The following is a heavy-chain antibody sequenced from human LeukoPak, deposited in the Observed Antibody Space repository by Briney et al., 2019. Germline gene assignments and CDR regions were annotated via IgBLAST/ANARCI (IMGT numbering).Heavy chain of an antibody. CDR3: ARHRRITIFGAKTFDI. CDR2: IYPGDSDT. J-gene: IGHJ3*02. CDR1: GYSFTSYW. D-gene: IGHD3-3*01. V-gene: IGHV5-51*01. Sequence: GESLKISCKGSGYSFTSYWIGWVRQMPGKGLEWMGIIYPGDSDTRYSPSFQGQVTISADKSISTAYLQWSSLKASDTAMYYCARHRRITIFGAKTFDIWGQGTMVTVSS.